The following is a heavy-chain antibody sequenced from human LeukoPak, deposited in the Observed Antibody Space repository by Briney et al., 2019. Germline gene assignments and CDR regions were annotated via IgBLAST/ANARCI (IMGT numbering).Heavy chain of an antibody. D-gene: IGHD3-10*01. V-gene: IGHV4-4*07. CDR2: IYTSGST. J-gene: IGHJ4*02. CDR1: GGSISSYY. CDR3: ARGLRWGITMVRARTYFDY. Sequence: SETLSLTCTVSGGSISSYYWSWIRQPAGKGLEWIGRIYTSGSTNYNPSLKSRVTISVDTSKNQFSLKLSSVTAADTAVYYCARGLRWGITMVRARTYFDYWGQGTLVTVSS.